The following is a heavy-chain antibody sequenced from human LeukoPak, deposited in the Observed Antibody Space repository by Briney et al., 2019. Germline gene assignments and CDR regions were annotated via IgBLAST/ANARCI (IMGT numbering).Heavy chain of an antibody. CDR1: GYTFTSYG. CDR2: ISDYNGNT. J-gene: IGHJ4*02. V-gene: IGHV1-18*01. D-gene: IGHD3-16*02. CDR3: ARDTQNYDYVWGSYRHVWAFDY. Sequence: ASVKVSSKASGYTFTSYGISWVRQAPGQGLEWMGWISDYNGNTNYAQKLQGRVNTTTDISASTAYLELRSLRSDDTAVYYCARDTQNYDYVWGSYRHVWAFDYWGQGTLVTVSS.